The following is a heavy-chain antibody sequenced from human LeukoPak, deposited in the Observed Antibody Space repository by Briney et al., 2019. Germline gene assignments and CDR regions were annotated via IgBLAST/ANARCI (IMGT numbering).Heavy chain of an antibody. Sequence: GGSLRLSCAASGFTFSSYAMSWVRQAPGKGLDWVSGISGSGGSTYYADSVKGRFSISRDNSKNTLYLQMNSLRAEDTAVYYCAKGESSGWYDAFDIWGRGTMVIVSS. J-gene: IGHJ3*02. CDR1: GFTFSSYA. D-gene: IGHD6-19*01. V-gene: IGHV3-23*01. CDR3: AKGESSGWYDAFDI. CDR2: ISGSGGST.